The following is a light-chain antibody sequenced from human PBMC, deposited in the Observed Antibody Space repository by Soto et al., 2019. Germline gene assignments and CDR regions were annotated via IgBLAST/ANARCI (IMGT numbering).Light chain of an antibody. Sequence: DIQMTQSPSSLSASVGDRVTITCRASQYISSWLSWFQQKPGKAPKSLIYAASNLGSGVPSRFSGSGSGTDFTLTINSLQPEDSGTFYCQHYTSNPLTFGGGTKVEI. CDR2: AAS. CDR3: QHYTSNPLT. J-gene: IGKJ4*01. CDR1: QYISSW. V-gene: IGKV1D-16*01.